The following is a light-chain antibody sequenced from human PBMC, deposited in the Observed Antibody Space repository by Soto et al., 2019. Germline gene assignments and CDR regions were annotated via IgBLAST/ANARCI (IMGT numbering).Light chain of an antibody. J-gene: IGKJ5*01. CDR3: QQSYSTSNP. CDR1: QSISSY. V-gene: IGKV1-39*01. Sequence: DIQMTQSPSSLSASVGDRVTITCRASQSISSYLNWYQQKPGKAPKLLIYAASSLQSGVTSRFSGSGSGTDFTLTITSLQPEDFATYYCQQSYSTSNPFGQGTRLEIK. CDR2: AAS.